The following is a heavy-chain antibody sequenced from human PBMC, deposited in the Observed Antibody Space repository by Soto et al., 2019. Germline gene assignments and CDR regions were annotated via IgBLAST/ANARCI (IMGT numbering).Heavy chain of an antibody. CDR1: GGSISSSSYY. J-gene: IGHJ6*02. Sequence: ASETLSLTCTVSGGSISSSSYYWGWIRQPPGKGLEWIGSIYYSGSTYYNPSLKSRVTISVDTSKNQFSLKLSSVTAADTAVYYCEGGGNIVVVPAAPGDYYYGMDVWGQGTTVTVSS. CDR2: IYYSGST. V-gene: IGHV4-39*01. CDR3: EGGGNIVVVPAAPGDYYYGMDV. D-gene: IGHD2-2*01.